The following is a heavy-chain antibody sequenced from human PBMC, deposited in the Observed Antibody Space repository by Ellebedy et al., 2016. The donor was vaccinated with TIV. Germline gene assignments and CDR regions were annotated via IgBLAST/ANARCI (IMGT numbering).Heavy chain of an antibody. J-gene: IGHJ4*02. CDR3: ARDDDYGDDYFDY. D-gene: IGHD4-17*01. V-gene: IGHV3-48*03. Sequence: PGGSLRLSCAVSGFTFSSYEMNWVRQAPGKGLEWVSYISGSASVTAYADSVKGRFTISRDNAKNSLYLQMNSLRAEDTAVYYCARDDDYGDDYFDYWGQGTLVTVSS. CDR2: ISGSASVT. CDR1: GFTFSSYE.